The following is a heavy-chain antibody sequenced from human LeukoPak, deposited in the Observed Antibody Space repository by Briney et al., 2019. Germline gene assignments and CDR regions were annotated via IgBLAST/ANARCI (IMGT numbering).Heavy chain of an antibody. CDR2: ISAYNGNT. CDR1: GYTFTSYY. J-gene: IGHJ3*02. V-gene: IGHV1-18*04. D-gene: IGHD3-10*01. CDR3: ARDRGKDYYGSGSQLPDDAFDI. Sequence: ASVKVSCKASGYTFTSYYMHWVRQAPGQGLEWMGWISAYNGNTNYAQKLQGRVTMTTDTSTSTAYMELRSLRSDDTAVYYCARDRGKDYYGSGSQLPDDAFDIWGQGTMVTVSS.